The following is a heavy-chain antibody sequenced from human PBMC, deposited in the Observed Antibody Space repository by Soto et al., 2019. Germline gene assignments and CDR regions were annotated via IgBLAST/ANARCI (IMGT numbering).Heavy chain of an antibody. V-gene: IGHV1-69*06. CDR3: ARGSSFHRDYYYGMDV. Sequence: EASVKVSCKASGGTFSSYAISWVRQAPGQGLEWMGGIIPIFGTANYAQKFQGRVTITADKSTSTAYMELSSLRSEDTAVYYCARGSSFHRDYYYGMDVWGQGTTVTVSS. CDR1: GGTFSSYA. J-gene: IGHJ6*02. CDR2: IIPIFGTA.